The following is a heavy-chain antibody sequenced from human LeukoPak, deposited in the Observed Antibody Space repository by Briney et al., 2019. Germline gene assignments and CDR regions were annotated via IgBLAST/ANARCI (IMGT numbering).Heavy chain of an antibody. CDR3: ARRGGHGGSFDY. CDR2: IYYSGSGST. J-gene: IGHJ4*02. V-gene: IGHV4-59*08. D-gene: IGHD4-23*01. CDR1: GGPISSYY. Sequence: SQTLSLTCTVSGGPISSYYWSWIRQPPGKGLEWIGYIYYSGSGSTNYNPSLKSRVSISVDTSKNHFSLKLSSVTAADTAVYYCARRGGHGGSFDYWGQGTLVTVSS.